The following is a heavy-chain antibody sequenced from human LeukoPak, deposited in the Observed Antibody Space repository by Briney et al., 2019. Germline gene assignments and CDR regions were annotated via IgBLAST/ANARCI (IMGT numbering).Heavy chain of an antibody. CDR1: GGSISSSSYY. D-gene: IGHD3-10*01. CDR2: IYYSGST. V-gene: IGHV4-39*07. CDR3: AREDYYGSGSYYKAIWFDP. J-gene: IGHJ5*02. Sequence: SETLSLTCTVSGGSISSSSYYWGWIRQPPGKGLEWIGSIYYSGSTYYNPSLKSRVTISVDTSKNQFSLKLSSVTAADTAVYYCAREDYYGSGSYYKAIWFDPWGQGTLVTVSS.